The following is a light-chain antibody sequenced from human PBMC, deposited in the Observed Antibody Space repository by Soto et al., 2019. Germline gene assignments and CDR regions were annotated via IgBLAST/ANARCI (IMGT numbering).Light chain of an antibody. Sequence: IVLTQTPLSSAVTLGQPASFSCGSSESLVHSDGRTYLGWLHLRPGQPPRLLIYQISRRPPGVPDRFSGSGAGTNFTLKISRVEPEDVGIFYCMQASKLRTFGQGTKVDIK. CDR2: QIS. CDR1: ESLVHSDGRTY. J-gene: IGKJ1*01. CDR3: MQASKLRT. V-gene: IGKV2-24*01.